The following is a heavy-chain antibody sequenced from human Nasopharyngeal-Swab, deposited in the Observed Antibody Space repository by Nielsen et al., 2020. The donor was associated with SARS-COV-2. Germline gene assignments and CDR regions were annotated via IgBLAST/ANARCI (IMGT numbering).Heavy chain of an antibody. CDR1: GYTFTSYG. Sequence: ASVQVSCKASGYTFTSYGLSWVRQAPAQGLEWMGWISAYNGNTNYAQKLQGRVTMTTDTSTSTAYMELRSLRSDDTAVYYCARAGPTGIVATTDWGQGTLVTVSS. CDR2: ISAYNGNT. CDR3: ARAGPTGIVATTD. D-gene: IGHD5-12*01. J-gene: IGHJ4*02. V-gene: IGHV1-18*04.